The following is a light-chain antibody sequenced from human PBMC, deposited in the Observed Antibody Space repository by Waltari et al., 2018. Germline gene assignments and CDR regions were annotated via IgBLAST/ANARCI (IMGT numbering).Light chain of an antibody. CDR3: QQYNNWPPWT. CDR1: QYVSTY. J-gene: IGKJ1*01. CDR2: DAS. V-gene: IGKV3-11*01. Sequence: EIVLTQSPATLSLSPGERATLSCRASQYVSTYLAWYQQKPGQAPRLLIYDASNRATGIPARFSGSGSGTDFTLTISSLEPEDFAVYYCQQYNNWPPWTFGQGTKVEIK.